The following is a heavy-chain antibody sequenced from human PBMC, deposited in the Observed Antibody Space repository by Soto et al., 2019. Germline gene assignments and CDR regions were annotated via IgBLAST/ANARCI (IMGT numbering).Heavy chain of an antibody. Sequence: SETLSLICAVYGGSFSGYCWGSIPRPPGKGLEWIGEINHSGSTNYNPSLKSRVTISVDTSKNQFSLKLSSVTAADTAVYYCARLSGWYRGYYYYGMDVWGQGTTVT. V-gene: IGHV4-34*01. CDR2: INHSGST. CDR1: GGSFSGYC. J-gene: IGHJ6*02. CDR3: ARLSGWYRGYYYYGMDV. D-gene: IGHD6-19*01.